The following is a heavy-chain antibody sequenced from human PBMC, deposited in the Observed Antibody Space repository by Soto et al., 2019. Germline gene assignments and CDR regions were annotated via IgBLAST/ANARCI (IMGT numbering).Heavy chain of an antibody. CDR2: INAGNGNK. Sequence: QVQLVQSGAEVKKPGASVKVSCKASGYTFTSYAMHWVRQAPGQRLEWMGWINAGNGNKKYSQKFQGRVTITRDTSASTAYMELSSLRSEDTAVYYCARDIVVVPAAMAFYGWFDPWGQGTLVTVSS. CDR3: ARDIVVVPAAMAFYGWFDP. CDR1: GYTFTSYA. V-gene: IGHV1-3*01. J-gene: IGHJ5*02. D-gene: IGHD2-2*01.